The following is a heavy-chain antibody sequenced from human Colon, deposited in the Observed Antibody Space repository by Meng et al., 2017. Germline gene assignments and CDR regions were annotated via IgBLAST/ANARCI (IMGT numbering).Heavy chain of an antibody. J-gene: IGHJ4*02. V-gene: IGHV3-23*01. CDR1: GFTWSNCA. Sequence: GGSLRLSCAASGFTWSNCAMSWVRQAPGQGLEWVSTITSDGSFTNYAGSVKGRITISRDISKNSLYLQMHSLRAEDTAVYYCAKKTAGSGYQPFDSWGQGTLVTVSS. CDR2: ITSDGSFT. D-gene: IGHD3-22*01. CDR3: AKKTAGSGYQPFDS.